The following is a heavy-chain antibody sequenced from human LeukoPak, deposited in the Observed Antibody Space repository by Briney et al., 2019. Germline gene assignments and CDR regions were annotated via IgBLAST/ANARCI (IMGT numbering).Heavy chain of an antibody. D-gene: IGHD3-3*01. Sequence: PSETLSLICTVSGASISSYYWSWIRQPPGKGLEWIGYIYYSGSTNYNPSLKSRVTISVDTSKNQFSLKLSSVTAADTAVYYCARGNTYYDFWSGYYSGANWFDPWGQGTLVTVSS. V-gene: IGHV4-59*01. J-gene: IGHJ5*02. CDR1: GASISSYY. CDR3: ARGNTYYDFWSGYYSGANWFDP. CDR2: IYYSGST.